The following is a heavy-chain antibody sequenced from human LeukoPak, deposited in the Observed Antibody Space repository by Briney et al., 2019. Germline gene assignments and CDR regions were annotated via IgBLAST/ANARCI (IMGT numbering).Heavy chain of an antibody. CDR3: ARHGLAAAVDY. Sequence: PSGTLSLTCPVSGGSISSSSYYWGGIRHPPGKGLEGIGSIYYNGSTYYNPSLKSRVTISVDTSKNQFSLNLSSVTAADAAVYYCARHGLAAAVDYWGQGTLVTVSS. V-gene: IGHV4-39*01. D-gene: IGHD6-13*01. CDR1: GGSISSSSYY. CDR2: IYYNGST. J-gene: IGHJ4*02.